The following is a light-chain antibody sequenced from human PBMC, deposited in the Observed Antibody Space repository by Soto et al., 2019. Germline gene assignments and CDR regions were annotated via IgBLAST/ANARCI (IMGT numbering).Light chain of an antibody. CDR2: DAS. J-gene: IGKJ3*01. Sequence: EIVLTQSPATLSLSPGERATLSCRASQSVSSYLAWYQQKPGQAPRLLIYDASNRATGIPARFSGSGSGTDFTLPIRGLEPEDFAVYYCQRRSNWPVTFGPGTKVDIK. CDR3: QRRSNWPVT. CDR1: QSVSSY. V-gene: IGKV3-11*01.